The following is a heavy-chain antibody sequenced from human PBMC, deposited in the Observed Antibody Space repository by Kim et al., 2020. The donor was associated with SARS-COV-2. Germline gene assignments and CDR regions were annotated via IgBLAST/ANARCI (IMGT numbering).Heavy chain of an antibody. Sequence: GGSLRLSCVASGFTFSSYAMNWVRQAPGKGLEWVSAISRSGISTYYADSVKGRFTISRDNSKNTLYLQLNSLRAEDTAIYYCAKDQSVQDGWSHFDYWGQETRVPVSS. CDR3: AKDQSVQDGWSHFDY. D-gene: IGHD6-19*01. J-gene: IGHJ4*02. V-gene: IGHV3-23*01. CDR2: ISRSGIST. CDR1: GFTFSSYA.